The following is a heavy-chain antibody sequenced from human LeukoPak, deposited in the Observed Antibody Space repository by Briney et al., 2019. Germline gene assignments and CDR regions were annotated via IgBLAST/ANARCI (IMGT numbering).Heavy chain of an antibody. J-gene: IGHJ4*02. CDR2: FDLEDGET. V-gene: IGHV1-24*01. CDR3: ATDGRSGYYDPDY. CDR1: GYTLTKLS. D-gene: IGHD3-3*01. Sequence: ASVKVSCKVSGYTLTKLSMHWVRQAPGKGLEWMGGFDLEDGETIYTQKFQGRITMTEDTSTDTAYMDLSSLRAEDTAVYYCATDGRSGYYDPDYWGQGTLVTVSS.